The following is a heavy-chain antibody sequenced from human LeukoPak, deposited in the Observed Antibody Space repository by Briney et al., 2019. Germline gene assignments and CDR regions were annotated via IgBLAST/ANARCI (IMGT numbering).Heavy chain of an antibody. CDR3: AKFTSIVVVPAANWFDP. J-gene: IGHJ5*02. D-gene: IGHD2-2*01. CDR1: GFTFSDYY. CDR2: ISGSGGST. V-gene: IGHV3-23*01. Sequence: GGSLRLSCAASGFTFSDYYMSWIRQAPGKGLEWVSAISGSGGSTYYADSVKGRFTISRDNSKNTLYLQMNSLRAEDTAVYYCAKFTSIVVVPAANWFDPWGQGTLVTVSS.